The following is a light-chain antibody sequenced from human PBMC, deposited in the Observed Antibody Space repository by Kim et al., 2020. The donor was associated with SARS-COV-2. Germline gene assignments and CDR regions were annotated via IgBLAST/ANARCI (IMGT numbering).Light chain of an antibody. CDR3: CSYAGSVV. J-gene: IGLJ2*01. CDR2: DVT. V-gene: IGLV2-23*02. Sequence: SPGQSITISCTGTSSDVGRYNLVSWYQQHPGEVPKLMIYDVTKRPSGVSNRFSGSKSGNTASLTISGLQAEDEADYYCCSYAGSVVFGGGTQLTVL. CDR1: SSDVGRYNL.